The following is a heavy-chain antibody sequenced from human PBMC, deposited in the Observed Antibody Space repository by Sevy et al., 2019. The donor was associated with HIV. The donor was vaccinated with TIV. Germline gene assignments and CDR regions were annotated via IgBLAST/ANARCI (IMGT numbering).Heavy chain of an antibody. CDR3: VAANTWQDY. CDR2: VNSDGSST. Sequence: GGSLRLSCAASGFIFSSYWMHWVCQAPGKGPVWVSGVNSDGSSTNYADSVKGRFTMSRDSAKNTLYLQMNSLRAEDTAVYFCVAANTWQDYWGQGSLVTVSS. D-gene: IGHD2-15*01. V-gene: IGHV3-74*01. CDR1: GFIFSSYW. J-gene: IGHJ4*02.